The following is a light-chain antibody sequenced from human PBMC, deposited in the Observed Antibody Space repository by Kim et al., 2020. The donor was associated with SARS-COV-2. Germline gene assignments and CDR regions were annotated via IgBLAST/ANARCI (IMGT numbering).Light chain of an antibody. J-gene: IGKJ5*01. CDR1: QSVDGY. CDR2: NAS. Sequence: EIVLTQSPATLSLSPGDGATLSCRASQSVDGYLAWLQQKPGQPPRLLISNASNRAAGVPARFSGSGSGTDFTLTISSLEPDDFAVYYCQQRRKSITFGQGIRLEIK. CDR3: QQRRKSIT. V-gene: IGKV3-11*01.